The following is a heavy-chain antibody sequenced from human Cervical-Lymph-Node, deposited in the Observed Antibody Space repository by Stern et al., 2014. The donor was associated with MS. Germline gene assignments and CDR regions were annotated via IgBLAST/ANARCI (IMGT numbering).Heavy chain of an antibody. V-gene: IGHV1-2*06. D-gene: IGHD6-13*01. CDR1: GYIFTDYY. CDR3: ATETRAVAGRGGFKVFYGVHV. Sequence: QVQLVQSGAEVKKPGASVKVSCKASGYIFTDYYIHWVRQAPGQGLEWMGRINPKSGDTDYTQKFQGRVTMTTDTSISTAYMEVARLSYDDTAVYYCATETRAVAGRGGFKVFYGVHVWGQGTAVTVSS. CDR2: INPKSGDT. J-gene: IGHJ6*02.